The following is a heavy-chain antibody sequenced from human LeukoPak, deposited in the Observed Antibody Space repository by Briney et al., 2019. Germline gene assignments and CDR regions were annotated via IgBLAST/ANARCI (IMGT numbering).Heavy chain of an antibody. CDR1: GGSISSSSYY. Sequence: SETLSLTCTVSGGSISSSSYYWGWIRQPPGKGLEWIGTMYYSESSYCNPSLKTRVTISVDTSKDQFPLKLSSVTAADAAVYYCARRRAATIDYWGQGTLVTVSS. CDR2: MYYSESS. V-gene: IGHV4-39*01. J-gene: IGHJ4*02. CDR3: ARRRAATIDY. D-gene: IGHD6-25*01.